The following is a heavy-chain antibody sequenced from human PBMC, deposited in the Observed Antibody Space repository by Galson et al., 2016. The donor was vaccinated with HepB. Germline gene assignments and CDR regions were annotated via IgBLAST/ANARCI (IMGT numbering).Heavy chain of an antibody. D-gene: IGHD3-10*01. CDR3: AKYSGGGTRHFDP. J-gene: IGHJ5*02. CDR1: GFTFTFYA. Sequence: SLRLSCAASGFTFTFYAMTWVRQAPGKGLELLSSIAGIGGGIYYADSVKGRVAISRGNSKNTLYLEMNHPRAEDTTVYYCAKYSGGGTRHFDPWGQGTLVTVSS. CDR2: IAGIGGGI. V-gene: IGHV3-23*01.